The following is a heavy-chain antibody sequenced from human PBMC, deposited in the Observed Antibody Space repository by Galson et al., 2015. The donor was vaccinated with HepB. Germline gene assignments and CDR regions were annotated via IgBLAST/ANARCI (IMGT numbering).Heavy chain of an antibody. CDR1: GFIVSTKY. V-gene: IGHV3-66*01. CDR3: ARGDYYGSSWFPYG. D-gene: IGHD6-13*01. Sequence: SLRLSCAASGFIVSTKYMSWVRQTPGKGLEWVSVIYSGGETFYADSVKGRFTISRDIFQSTLFLQMSSLRAEDTAVYYCARGDYYGSSWFPYGWGQGTLVTVSS. CDR2: IYSGGET. J-gene: IGHJ4*02.